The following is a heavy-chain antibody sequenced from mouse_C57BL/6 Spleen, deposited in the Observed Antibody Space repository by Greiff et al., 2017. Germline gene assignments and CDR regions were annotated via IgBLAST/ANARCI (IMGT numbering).Heavy chain of an antibody. CDR3: ARGYYYGSSYKGYAMDY. CDR1: GYSITSGYY. J-gene: IGHJ4*01. Sequence: EVQLQESGPGLVKPSQSLSLTCSVTGYSITSGYYWNWIRQFPGKKLEWMGYISYDGSNNYNPSLKNRISITRDTSKNQFFLKLNSVTTEDTATYYCARGYYYGSSYKGYAMDYWGQGTSVTVSS. CDR2: ISYDGSN. V-gene: IGHV3-6*01. D-gene: IGHD1-1*01.